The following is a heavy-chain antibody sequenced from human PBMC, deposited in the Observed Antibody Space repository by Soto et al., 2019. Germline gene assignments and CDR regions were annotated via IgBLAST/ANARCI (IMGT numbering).Heavy chain of an antibody. J-gene: IGHJ5*01. CDR1: GFTFSTYT. Sequence: EVQLVESGGGLVKPGGSLRLSCAASGFTFSTYTMNWVRQAPGKGLKWISSISSGSSYIYYAGSVKGRFTISRDNAKNSLFLQMNSLRADDTAVYYCARDILSGGAYPDSWGQGPKVTVSS. D-gene: IGHD3-10*01. CDR2: ISSGSSYI. CDR3: ARDILSGGAYPDS. V-gene: IGHV3-21*01.